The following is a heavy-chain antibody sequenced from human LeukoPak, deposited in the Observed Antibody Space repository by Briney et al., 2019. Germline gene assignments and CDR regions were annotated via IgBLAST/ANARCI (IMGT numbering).Heavy chain of an antibody. CDR3: ARVVSQWLHMRATYFDY. V-gene: IGHV4-39*07. D-gene: IGHD5-12*01. Sequence: SETLSLTCTVSGGSISSSSYYWGWIRQPPGKGLEWIGSIYYSGSTYYNPSLKSRVTISVDTSKNQFSLKLSSVTAADTAVYYCARVVSQWLHMRATYFDYWGQGTLVTVSS. CDR1: GGSISSSSYY. CDR2: IYYSGST. J-gene: IGHJ4*02.